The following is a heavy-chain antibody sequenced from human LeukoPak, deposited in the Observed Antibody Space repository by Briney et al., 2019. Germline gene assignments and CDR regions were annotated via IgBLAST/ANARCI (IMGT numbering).Heavy chain of an antibody. V-gene: IGHV1-69*04. J-gene: IGHJ4*02. D-gene: IGHD3-10*01. CDR1: GGTFSSYA. Sequence: SVKVSCKASGGTFSSYAISWMRQAPGQGLEWMGRIIPILGIANYAQKFQGRVTITADKSTSTAYMELSSLRSEDTAVYYCARAYYYGSGSSPVSIEYYFDYWGQGTLVTVSS. CDR2: IIPILGIA. CDR3: ARAYYYGSGSSPVSIEYYFDY.